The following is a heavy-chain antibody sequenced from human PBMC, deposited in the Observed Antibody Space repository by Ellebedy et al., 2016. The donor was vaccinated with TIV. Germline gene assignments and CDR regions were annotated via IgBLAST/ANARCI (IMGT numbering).Heavy chain of an antibody. V-gene: IGHV3-30-3*01. CDR3: ARDYCGGDCHPNA. J-gene: IGHJ5*02. CDR2: ISYDGSNK. D-gene: IGHD2-21*02. CDR1: GGTFSSYA. Sequence: SCXASGGTFSSYAMHWVRQAPGKGLEWVAVISYDGSNKYYADSVKGRFTISRDNSKNTLYLQMNSLRAEDTAVYYCARDYCGGDCHPNAWGQGTLVTVSS.